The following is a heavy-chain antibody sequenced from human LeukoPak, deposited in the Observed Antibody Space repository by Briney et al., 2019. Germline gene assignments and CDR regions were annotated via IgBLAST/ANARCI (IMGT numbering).Heavy chain of an antibody. J-gene: IGHJ3*02. V-gene: IGHV1-2*02. CDR1: GYTFTSYY. CDR3: ARDLRYCSSTSCYNYDAFDI. Sequence: ASVKVSCKASGYTFTSYYMHWVRQAPGQGLEWMGWINPNSGGTNYAQKFQGRVTMTRDTSISTAYMELSRLRSDDTAVYYCARDLRYCSSTSCYNYDAFDIWGQGTMVTVSS. D-gene: IGHD2-2*02. CDR2: INPNSGGT.